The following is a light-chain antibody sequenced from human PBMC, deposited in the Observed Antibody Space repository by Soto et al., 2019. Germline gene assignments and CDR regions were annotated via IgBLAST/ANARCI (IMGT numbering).Light chain of an antibody. CDR3: HQYGGALPLT. CDR1: QSVRSTY. V-gene: IGKV3-20*01. Sequence: EIVLTQSPGTLSLSPGDTATLSCRASQSVRSTYLAWYQQKPGQAPRLLIYDASSSATGIPDRFSGSGSGTDFTLPIRRVEPDDFAVYYCHQYGGALPLTFGQGTRLEIK. CDR2: DAS. J-gene: IGKJ5*01.